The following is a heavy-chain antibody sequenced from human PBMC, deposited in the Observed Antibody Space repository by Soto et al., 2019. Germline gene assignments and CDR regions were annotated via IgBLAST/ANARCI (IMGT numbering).Heavy chain of an antibody. CDR2: INASNGNT. Sequence: GASVKVSCKASGYTFTSYAMHWVRQAPGQRLEWMGWINASNGNTKYSQKFQGRVTITRDTSASTAYMELSSLRSEDTAVYYCARDYYDSSGYTFDYWGQGTLVTVSS. CDR1: GYTFTSYA. D-gene: IGHD3-22*01. V-gene: IGHV1-3*01. J-gene: IGHJ4*02. CDR3: ARDYYDSSGYTFDY.